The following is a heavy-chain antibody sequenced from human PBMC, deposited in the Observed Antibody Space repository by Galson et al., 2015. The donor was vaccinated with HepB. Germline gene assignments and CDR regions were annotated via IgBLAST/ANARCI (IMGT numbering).Heavy chain of an antibody. CDR2: IWYDGSTK. J-gene: IGHJ4*02. V-gene: IGHV3-33*01. CDR1: GFTFSSYG. D-gene: IGHD2-21*01. Sequence: SLRLSCAASGFTFSSYGIHWVRQAPGKGLEWVAIIWYDGSTKYYADSVKGRFTISRDNSKNTVYLQMNSLRAEDTAVYYCARCGVGCFYDYWGQGTLVTVSS. CDR3: ARCGVGCFYDY.